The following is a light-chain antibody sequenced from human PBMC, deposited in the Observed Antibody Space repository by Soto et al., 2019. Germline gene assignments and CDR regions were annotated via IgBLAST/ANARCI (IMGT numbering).Light chain of an antibody. Sequence: DIVMTQSPASLAVSLGERATINCKSSQSLLNSANDKIHLAWYQQKPGQPPKLLIWRASTRDSGVPDRFSGSGSGTDFTLTINSLQPDDFATYYCQQYNSYSYTFGQGTKLEIK. CDR3: QQYNSYSYT. V-gene: IGKV4-1*01. CDR1: QSLLNSANDKIH. CDR2: RAS. J-gene: IGKJ2*01.